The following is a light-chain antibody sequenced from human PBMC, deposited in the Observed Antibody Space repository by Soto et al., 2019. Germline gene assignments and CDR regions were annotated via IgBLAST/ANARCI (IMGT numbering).Light chain of an antibody. Sequence: QSVLTQPPSASGTPGQRVTISCSGSSSNIGSNTVNWYQQLPRTAPKLLIYSNNQRPSGVPDRFSGSKSGTSASLAISGLQSEDEADYYCAAWADSMNGYVFGGGIKVTVL. V-gene: IGLV1-44*01. CDR2: SNN. J-gene: IGLJ1*01. CDR1: SSNIGSNT. CDR3: AAWADSMNGYV.